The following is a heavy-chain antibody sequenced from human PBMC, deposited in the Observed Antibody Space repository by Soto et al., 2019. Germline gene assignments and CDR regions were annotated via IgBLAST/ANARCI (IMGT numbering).Heavy chain of an antibody. Sequence: QLQLQESGPGLVKPSETLSLTCTVSGGSISSSSYYWNWIRQPPGKGLEWIGSIYYSGSTSYNPSLKSRVTISVDTSMNQFSLKLSSVTAADAAVYFCATSRPWDELRAGWFDPWGQGTLVTVSS. J-gene: IGHJ5*02. CDR2: IYYSGST. CDR1: GGSISSSSYY. CDR3: ATSRPWDELRAGWFDP. V-gene: IGHV4-39*01. D-gene: IGHD1-26*01.